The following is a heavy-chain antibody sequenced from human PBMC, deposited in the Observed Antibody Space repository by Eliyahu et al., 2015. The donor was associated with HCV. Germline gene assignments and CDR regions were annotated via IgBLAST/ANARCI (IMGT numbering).Heavy chain of an antibody. CDR2: IWYDGSNK. CDR1: GFTFSSYG. Sequence: QVQLVESGGGVVQPGRSLRLSCAASGFTFSSYGMHWVRQAPGKGLEWVAVIWYDGSNKYYADSVKGRFTISRDNSKNTLYLQMNSLRAEDTAVYYCARDADRDMVQYFDYWGQGTLVTVSS. J-gene: IGHJ4*02. CDR3: ARDADRDMVQYFDY. V-gene: IGHV3-33*01. D-gene: IGHD3-10*01.